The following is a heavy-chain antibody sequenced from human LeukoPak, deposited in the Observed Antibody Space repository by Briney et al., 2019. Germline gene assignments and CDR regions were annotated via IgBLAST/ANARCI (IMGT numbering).Heavy chain of an antibody. CDR2: IKQDGSDK. V-gene: IGHV3-7*01. CDR3: ARDKVEGATPFHY. CDR1: GFMLISYW. Sequence: PGGSLRLSCAASGFMLISYWLRWVRQAPGKGLEWVVNIKQDGSDKYYVDSVKGRFTISIDNAKNSVYLQMNSLRAEDTAVYYCARDKVEGATPFHYWGQGTLVTVSS. J-gene: IGHJ4*02. D-gene: IGHD1-26*01.